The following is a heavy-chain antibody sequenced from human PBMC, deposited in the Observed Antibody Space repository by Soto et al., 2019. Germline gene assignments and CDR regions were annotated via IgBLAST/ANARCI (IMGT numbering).Heavy chain of an antibody. J-gene: IGHJ3*02. CDR3: ARDVSPGSSSLYLDAFDI. Sequence: EVQLVESGGDLVQPGGSLRLSCAASGFSFGSSWMTWVRQAPGKGLEWVANIKKDGSKINYLDSVRGRFTVSRDNAKNFLYLEIDSPEAEETALYYCARDVSPGSSSLYLDAFDIWGQGTMVTVSS. V-gene: IGHV3-7*05. CDR2: IKKDGSKI. D-gene: IGHD6-13*01. CDR1: GFSFGSSW.